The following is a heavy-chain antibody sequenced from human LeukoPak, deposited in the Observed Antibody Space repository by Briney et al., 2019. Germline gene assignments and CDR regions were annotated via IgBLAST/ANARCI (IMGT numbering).Heavy chain of an antibody. CDR1: GFTFSSYA. Sequence: GGSLRLSCAASGFTFSSYAMSWVRQAPGKGLEWVSAISGSGGSTYYVDSVKGRFTISRDNSKNTLYLQMNSLRAEDTAVYYCAKDQGGSGYDYYYYYYMDVWGKGTTVTVSS. V-gene: IGHV3-23*01. D-gene: IGHD5-12*01. CDR3: AKDQGGSGYDYYYYYYMDV. J-gene: IGHJ6*03. CDR2: ISGSGGST.